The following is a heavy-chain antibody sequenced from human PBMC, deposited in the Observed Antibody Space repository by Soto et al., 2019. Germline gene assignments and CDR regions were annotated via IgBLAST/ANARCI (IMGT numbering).Heavy chain of an antibody. D-gene: IGHD1-26*01. CDR1: GGSISSYY. Sequence: SETLSLTCTVSGGSISSYYWSWIRQPPGKGLEWIGYIYYSGSTNYNPSLKSRVTISVDTSKNQFSLKLSSVTAADTAVYYCARDYGRSGSPGAFDIWGQGTMVTV. CDR3: ARDYGRSGSPGAFDI. CDR2: IYYSGST. V-gene: IGHV4-59*01. J-gene: IGHJ3*02.